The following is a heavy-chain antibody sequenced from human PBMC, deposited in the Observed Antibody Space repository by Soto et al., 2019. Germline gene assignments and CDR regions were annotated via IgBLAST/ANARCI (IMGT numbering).Heavy chain of an antibody. CDR1: GLTLSHYW. D-gene: IGHD6-19*01. CDR3: ASLSVPDDF. Sequence: EVLLVESGGGLVQPGGSMRLACAASGLTLSHYWMHWVRQVPGKGLVWVAEISNDERNIRTSYADSVKGRFTVSRDDAKNTLYLQMNSLRGDDTAVYYCASLSVPDDFWGQGAQVTVSS. J-gene: IGHJ4*02. V-gene: IGHV3-74*01. CDR2: ISNDERNI.